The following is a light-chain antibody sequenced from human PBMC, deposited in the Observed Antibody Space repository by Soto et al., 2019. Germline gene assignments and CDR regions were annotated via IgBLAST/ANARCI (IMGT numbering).Light chain of an antibody. Sequence: EFVLTHSPSTLSMSPGESATLSCRANQSFAANYLAWYQQKRGQAPRLLIYGASSRATGIPDRFSGSGSGTDFTLTISRLEPEDFSVYYCHQYGTAPLTFGPGTKVDIK. V-gene: IGKV3-20*01. CDR3: HQYGTAPLT. CDR2: GAS. J-gene: IGKJ3*01. CDR1: QSFAANY.